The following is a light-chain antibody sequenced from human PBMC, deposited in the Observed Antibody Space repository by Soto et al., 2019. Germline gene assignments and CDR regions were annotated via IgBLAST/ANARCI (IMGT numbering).Light chain of an antibody. V-gene: IGKV1-12*01. CDR1: QTISTW. CDR3: QQANSFPLT. Sequence: DIQVTQSPPTLSASVGDRVTITCRASQTISTWLAWYQQKPGKAPKLLIYAASGLPSGVPSRFSGSGSGTDFTLTISSLQPEDFATYYCQQANSFPLTFGGGTKVDIK. CDR2: AAS. J-gene: IGKJ4*01.